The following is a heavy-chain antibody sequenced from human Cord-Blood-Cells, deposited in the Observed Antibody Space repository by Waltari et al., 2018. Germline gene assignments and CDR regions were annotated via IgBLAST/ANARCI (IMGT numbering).Heavy chain of an antibody. CDR1: GGSISSSLYS. CDR3: ARHKRTGDKDACDI. V-gene: IGHV4-39*01. D-gene: IGHD7-27*01. J-gene: IGHJ3*02. Sequence: QLQLQESGPGLVKPSETLSLTCTVSGGSISSSLYSWGWIRQPQGKGLEWIGCIYYSRSTHYNPSLKSRVTISVDTSKNQFSLKLSAVTAADTAVYYCARHKRTGDKDACDIWGQGTMVTVSS. CDR2: IYYSRST.